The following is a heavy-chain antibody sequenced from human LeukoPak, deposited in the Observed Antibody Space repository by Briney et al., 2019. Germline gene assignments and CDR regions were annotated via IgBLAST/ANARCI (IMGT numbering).Heavy chain of an antibody. Sequence: SGPTLVKPTQTLTLTCTFSVFSLSTSGVGVGWIRQPPGKALEWLALIYWNDDKRYSPSLKSRLTITKDTSKNQVVLTMTNMDPVDTATYYCAHLPHISSSEGALDYWGQGTLVTVSS. CDR3: AHLPHISSSEGALDY. D-gene: IGHD6-6*01. V-gene: IGHV2-5*01. CDR1: VFSLSTSGVG. J-gene: IGHJ4*02. CDR2: IYWNDDK.